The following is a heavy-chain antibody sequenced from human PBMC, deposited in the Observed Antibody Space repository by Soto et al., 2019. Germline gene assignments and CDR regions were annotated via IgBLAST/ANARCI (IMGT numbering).Heavy chain of an antibody. CDR1: GYTFTSYG. J-gene: IGHJ4*02. V-gene: IGHV1-18*04. CDR2: ISAYNGNT. Sequence: QVQLVQSGAEVKKPGASVKVSCKASGYTFTSYGISWVRQAPGQGLEWMGWISAYNGNTNYAQKLQGRVTMTTDTSTSTAYMELRSLRSDDTAVYYCAKVNHITIFGVVTDYFDYWGQGTLVTVSS. D-gene: IGHD3-3*01. CDR3: AKVNHITIFGVVTDYFDY.